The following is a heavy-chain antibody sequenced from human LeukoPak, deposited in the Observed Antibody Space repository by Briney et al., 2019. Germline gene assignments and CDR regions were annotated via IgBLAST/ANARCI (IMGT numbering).Heavy chain of an antibody. J-gene: IGHJ6*02. D-gene: IGHD2-21*02. CDR3: SRDSLSSCGGDCYSGLDV. Sequence: GGSLRLSCAASGFTFSNHWMHWVRQAPGEALMWVSRIKSDGSSTTYADSVKGRFTISRDNAKNTLYLQMNSLRAEDTAVYYCSRDSLSSCGGDCYSGLDVWGQGTTVTVSS. V-gene: IGHV3-74*01. CDR1: GFTFSNHW. CDR2: IKSDGSST.